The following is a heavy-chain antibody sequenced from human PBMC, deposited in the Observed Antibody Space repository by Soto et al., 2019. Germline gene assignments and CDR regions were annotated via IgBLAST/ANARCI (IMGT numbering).Heavy chain of an antibody. D-gene: IGHD3-10*01. Sequence: SETLSLTCTVSGGSISSSSYYWGWIRQPPGKGLEWIGSIYYSGSTYYNPSLKSRVTISVDTSKNQFSLKLSSVTAADTAVYYCARSLRREANAIDYWGQGTLVTVSS. CDR3: ARSLRREANAIDY. J-gene: IGHJ4*02. V-gene: IGHV4-39*01. CDR1: GGSISSSSYY. CDR2: IYYSGST.